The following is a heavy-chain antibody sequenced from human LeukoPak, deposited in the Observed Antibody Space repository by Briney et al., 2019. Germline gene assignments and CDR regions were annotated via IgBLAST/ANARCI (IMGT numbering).Heavy chain of an antibody. CDR3: AGGGYDDGGPIFDY. CDR2: IYYSGST. V-gene: IGHV4-59*01. CDR1: GGSISSYY. D-gene: IGHD5-12*01. Sequence: SETLSLTCTVSGGSISSYYWSWIRQPPGKGLEWIGYIYYSGSTNYNPSLKSRVTISVDTSKNQFSLKLSSVTAADTAVYYCAGGGYDDGGPIFDYWGQGTLVTVS. J-gene: IGHJ4*02.